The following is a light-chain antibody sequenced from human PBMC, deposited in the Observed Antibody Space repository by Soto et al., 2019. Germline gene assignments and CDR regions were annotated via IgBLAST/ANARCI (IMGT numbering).Light chain of an antibody. J-gene: IGLJ2*01. Sequence: QSVLTQPPSASGTPGQRVSISCSGSSSNIGSNPVNWYQQVPGTAPKLLIYGTYQRPSGVPDRFSGSKSGTCASLAISGLQAEDEADYYCAAWDDSLNSYVIFGGGTELTVL. CDR3: AAWDDSLNSYVI. V-gene: IGLV1-44*01. CDR2: GTY. CDR1: SSNIGSNP.